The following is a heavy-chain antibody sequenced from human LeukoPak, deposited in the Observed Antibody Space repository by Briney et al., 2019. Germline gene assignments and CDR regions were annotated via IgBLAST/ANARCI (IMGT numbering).Heavy chain of an antibody. J-gene: IGHJ4*02. CDR1: GFTFSSYA. CDR3: AKDSGSYYSPIDY. D-gene: IGHD3-10*01. V-gene: IGHV3-23*01. CDR2: ISGSGGST. Sequence: GGSLRLSCAASGFTFSSYAMSRARQAPGKGLEWVSAISGSGGSTYYADSVKGRFTISRDNSKNTLYLQMNSLRAEDTAVYYCAKDSGSYYSPIDYWGQGTLVTVSS.